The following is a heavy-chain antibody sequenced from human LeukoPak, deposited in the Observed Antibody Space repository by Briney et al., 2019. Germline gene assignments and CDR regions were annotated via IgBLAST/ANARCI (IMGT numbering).Heavy chain of an antibody. CDR1: GGSISSGGYY. V-gene: IGHV4-61*08. D-gene: IGHD2-2*01. CDR3: ARHRYCSSTSCYPDAFDI. Sequence: SETLSLTCTVSGGSISSGGYYWSWVRQPPGKGLEWIVYIYYSGSTNYNPSLKSRVTISVDTSKNQFSLKLSSVTAADTAVYYCARHRYCSSTSCYPDAFDIWGQGTMVTVSS. J-gene: IGHJ3*02. CDR2: IYYSGST.